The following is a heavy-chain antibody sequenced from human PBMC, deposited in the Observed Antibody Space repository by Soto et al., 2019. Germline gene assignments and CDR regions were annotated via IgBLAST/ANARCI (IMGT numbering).Heavy chain of an antibody. J-gene: IGHJ1*01. V-gene: IGHV1-8*01. Sequence: ASVKVSCKASGYTFTSYDINWVRQATGQGLEWMGWMNPNSGNTGYAQKFQGRVTMTRNTSISTAYMELSSLRSEDTAVYYCATRSWYSSGEYFQHWGQGTLVTVSS. CDR1: GYTFTSYD. CDR3: ATRSWYSSGEYFQH. D-gene: IGHD6-19*01. CDR2: MNPNSGNT.